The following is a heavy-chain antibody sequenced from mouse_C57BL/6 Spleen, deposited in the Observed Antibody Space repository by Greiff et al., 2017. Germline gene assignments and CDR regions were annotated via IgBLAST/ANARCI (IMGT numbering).Heavy chain of an antibody. D-gene: IGHD2-3*01. CDR3: ARIEIYDGYPAWFAY. Sequence: EVKLQQSGPELVKPGASVKISCKASGYTFTDYYMNWVKQSHGKSLEWIGDINPNNGGTSYNQKFKGKATLTVDKSSSTAYMELRSLTSEDSAVXYCARIEIYDGYPAWFAYWGQGTLVTVSA. CDR1: GYTFTDYY. V-gene: IGHV1-26*01. CDR2: INPNNGGT. J-gene: IGHJ3*01.